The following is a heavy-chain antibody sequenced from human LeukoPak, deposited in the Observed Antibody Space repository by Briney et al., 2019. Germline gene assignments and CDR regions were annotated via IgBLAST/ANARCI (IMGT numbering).Heavy chain of an antibody. Sequence: GSLRLSCAASGFTVRSNYMSWVRQAPGKGLEWVSVIYSGGSTYYADSVKGRFTISRDNSKNTLYLQMNSLRAEDTAVYYCARDRTYYDILTGYYTGSAFDIWGQGTKVTVSS. CDR3: ARDRTYYDILTGYYTGSAFDI. CDR1: GFTVRSNY. J-gene: IGHJ3*02. CDR2: IYSGGST. D-gene: IGHD3-9*01. V-gene: IGHV3-53*01.